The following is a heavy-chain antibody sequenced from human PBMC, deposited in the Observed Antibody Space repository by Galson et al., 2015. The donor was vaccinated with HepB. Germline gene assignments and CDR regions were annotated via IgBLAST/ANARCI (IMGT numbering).Heavy chain of an antibody. CDR3: ARDSGAAPRHYYYYMDV. V-gene: IGHV3-53*01. CDR1: GFRVRSNY. Sequence: SLRLSCAASGFRVRSNYMSWVRQAPGKGLEWVSVIYSAGTTYYADSVKGRFTISRDNSKKTLYLQMNSLRAEDTAVYYCARDSGAAPRHYYYYMDVWGKGTTVTVSS. J-gene: IGHJ6*03. CDR2: IYSAGTT. D-gene: IGHD6-13*01.